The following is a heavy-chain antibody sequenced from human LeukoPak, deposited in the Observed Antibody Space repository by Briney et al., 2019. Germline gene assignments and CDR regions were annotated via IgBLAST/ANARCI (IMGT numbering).Heavy chain of an antibody. V-gene: IGHV1-69*04. Sequence: SVKVSCKASGGTFSSYAISWVRQAPGQGLEWMGRIIPILGIANYAQKFQGRVTITADKSTSTAYMELSSPRSEDTAVYYCARHDTLYPVCWFDPWGQGTLATVSS. CDR1: GGTFSSYA. J-gene: IGHJ5*02. CDR2: IIPILGIA. CDR3: ARHDTLYPVCWFDP. D-gene: IGHD2-8*01.